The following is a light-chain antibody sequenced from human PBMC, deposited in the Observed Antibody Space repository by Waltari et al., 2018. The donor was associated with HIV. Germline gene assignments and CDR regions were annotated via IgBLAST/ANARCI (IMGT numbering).Light chain of an antibody. V-gene: IGLV7-46*01. CDR2: DTT. J-gene: IGLJ3*02. CDR3: LLSYNGARV. CDR1: TGPVTTAHS. Sequence: QAVVTQEPSLTVSPGVTVTLTCDSSTGPVTTAHSPYWLQQRPGQAPMTLIFDTTKRHSWTPALFSGSLLGGKAALTLSGAQSEDEAEYYCLLSYNGARVFGGGTKVTVL.